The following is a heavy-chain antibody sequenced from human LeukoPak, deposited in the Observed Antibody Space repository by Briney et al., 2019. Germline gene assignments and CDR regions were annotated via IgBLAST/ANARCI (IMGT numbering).Heavy chain of an antibody. CDR1: GFTFSDSY. J-gene: IGHJ4*02. Sequence: PGGSLRLSCAVSGFTFSDSYMTWLRQAPGKGLESLSYISPSGTDISYADPVKGRFTISRDNAKNSLYLQMNSLSAEDAAVYYCVKDDGWVQYANWGQGTLVTVSS. CDR2: ISPSGTDI. V-gene: IGHV3-11*01. CDR3: VKDDGWVQYAN. D-gene: IGHD5-24*01.